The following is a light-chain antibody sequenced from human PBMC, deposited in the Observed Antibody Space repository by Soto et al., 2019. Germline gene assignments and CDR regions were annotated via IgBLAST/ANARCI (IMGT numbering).Light chain of an antibody. CDR1: QSVSNNY. J-gene: IGKJ4*01. Sequence: EIVLTQSPGTLSLSPGERATLSCRASQSVSNNYLAWYQKKPGQAPRLLIHGASSRTTGIPDRFSGSGSGTDFSLTISRLEPEDFAVYYCQQYGSSTLTFGGGTKVEIK. CDR2: GAS. V-gene: IGKV3-20*01. CDR3: QQYGSSTLT.